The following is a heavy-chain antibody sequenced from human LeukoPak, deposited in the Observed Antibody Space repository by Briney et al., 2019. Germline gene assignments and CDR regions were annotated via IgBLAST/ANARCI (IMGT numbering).Heavy chain of an antibody. CDR3: ARHTIYCSGGSCYDY. CDR1: GGSFSGYY. D-gene: IGHD2-15*01. V-gene: IGHV4-34*01. Sequence: SETLSLTCAVYGGSFSGYYWSWIRQPPGKGLEWIGSIYYSGSTYYNPSLKSRVTISVDTSKNQFSLKLSSVTAADTAVYYCARHTIYCSGGSCYDYWGQGTLVTVSS. J-gene: IGHJ4*02. CDR2: IYYSGST.